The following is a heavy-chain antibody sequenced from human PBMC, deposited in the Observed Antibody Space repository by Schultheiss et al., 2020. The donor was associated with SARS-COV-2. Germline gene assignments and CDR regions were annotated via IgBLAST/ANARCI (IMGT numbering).Heavy chain of an antibody. D-gene: IGHD6-13*01. V-gene: IGHV4-59*12. J-gene: IGHJ5*02. CDR3: ARGQYSSNWYGSRPFDP. Sequence: SQTLSLTCTVSGGSIYNYYWSWIRQPPGKGLEWIGYISYSGSTNYNPSLKSRVTISVDTSKNQFSLKLSSVTAADTAVYYCARGQYSSNWYGSRPFDPWGQGTLVTVSS. CDR1: GGSIYNYY. CDR2: ISYSGST.